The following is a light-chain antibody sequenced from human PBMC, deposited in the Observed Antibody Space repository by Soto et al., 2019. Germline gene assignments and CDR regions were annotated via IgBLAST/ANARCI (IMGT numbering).Light chain of an antibody. CDR1: RSVGTN. CDR3: QQYDTWTWT. Sequence: EILMTQSPATLSLSPGERVILSCRASRSVGTNLAWYQQRPGQAPRLLLYGAATRATGIPARFSGSGSGTDFNLTISSLQPEDVAVYFCQQYDTWTWTFGLGTKVDIK. CDR2: GAA. V-gene: IGKV3-15*01. J-gene: IGKJ1*01.